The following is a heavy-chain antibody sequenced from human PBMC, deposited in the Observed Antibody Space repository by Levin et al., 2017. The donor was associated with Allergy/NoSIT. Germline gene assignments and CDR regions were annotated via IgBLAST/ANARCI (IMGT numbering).Heavy chain of an antibody. CDR2: IYYSGST. J-gene: IGHJ5*02. V-gene: IGHV4-59*01. CDR1: GGSISSYY. CDR3: ARDYRARIAAAGHNWFDP. D-gene: IGHD6-13*01. Sequence: PGGSLRLSCTVSGGSISSYYWSWIRQPPGKGLEWIGYIYYSGSTNYNPSLKSRVTISVDTSKNQFSLKLSSVTAADTAVYYCARDYRARIAAAGHNWFDPWGQGTLVTVSS.